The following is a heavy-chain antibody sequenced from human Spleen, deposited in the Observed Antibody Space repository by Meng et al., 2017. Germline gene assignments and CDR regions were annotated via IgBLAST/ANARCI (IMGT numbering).Heavy chain of an antibody. J-gene: IGHJ4*02. D-gene: IGHD3-9*01. CDR3: ARVEYDILTGYPDY. CDR1: GFTVSSNY. V-gene: IGHV3-74*01. CDR2: INSDGSST. Sequence: GGSLRLSCAASGFTVSSNYMSWVRQAPGKGLEWVSRINSDGSSTSYADSVKGRFTISRDNAKNTLYLQMNSLRAEDTAVYYCARVEYDILTGYPDYWGQGTLVTVSS.